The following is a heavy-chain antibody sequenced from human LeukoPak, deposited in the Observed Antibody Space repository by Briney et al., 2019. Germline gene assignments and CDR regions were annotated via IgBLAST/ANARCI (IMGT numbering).Heavy chain of an antibody. CDR1: GFTFDDYA. CDR2: ISWNRGSI. J-gene: IGHJ4*02. CDR3: AKEKGYYDILTGYSPFDY. Sequence: PGRSLRLSCAASGFTFDDYAMHWVRQAPGKGLEWVSGISWNRGSIGYADSVKGRFTISRDNAKNSLYLQMNSLRAEDTALYYCAKEKGYYDILTGYSPFDYWGQGTLVTVSS. D-gene: IGHD3-9*01. V-gene: IGHV3-9*01.